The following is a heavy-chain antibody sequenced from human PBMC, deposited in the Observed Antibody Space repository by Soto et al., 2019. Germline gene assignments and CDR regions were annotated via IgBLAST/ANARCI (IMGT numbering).Heavy chain of an antibody. CDR1: GFTFSSYA. Sequence: GGSLRLSCAASGFTFSSYAMHWVRQAPGKGLEWVAVISYDGSNKYYADSVKGRFTISRDNSKNTLYLQMNSLRAEDTAVYYCARARHSSWYSKGDYYYGMDVWGQGTTVTVSS. D-gene: IGHD6-13*01. V-gene: IGHV3-30-3*01. J-gene: IGHJ6*02. CDR3: ARARHSSWYSKGDYYYGMDV. CDR2: ISYDGSNK.